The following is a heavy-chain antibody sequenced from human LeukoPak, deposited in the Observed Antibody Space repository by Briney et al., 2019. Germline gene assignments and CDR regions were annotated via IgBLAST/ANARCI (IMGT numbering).Heavy chain of an antibody. CDR3: ARRGYDSAGTQYYFDH. CDR2: VDWDDDK. J-gene: IGHJ4*02. Sequence: SGPTLVKPTETLTLTCTFSGFSLTTSGMCVNWIRQPPGKALEWIGRVDWDDDKYYSASLKARLTISKDTSKNQVVLTMTNIDPVDTATYFCARRGYDSAGTQYYFDHWGRGILVTVSS. CDR1: GFSLTTSGMC. V-gene: IGHV2-70*10. D-gene: IGHD5-12*01.